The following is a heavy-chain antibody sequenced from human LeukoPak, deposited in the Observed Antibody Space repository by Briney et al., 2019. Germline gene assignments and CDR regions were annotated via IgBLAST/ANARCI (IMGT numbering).Heavy chain of an antibody. J-gene: IGHJ3*02. Sequence: GGSLRLSCAASGFIFSNYGMTWVRQAPGKGLEWVSAISGSGGSTYFADSVKGRFTISRDNSKNTAYLQMNSLKTEDTAVYYCTRHGGRDYYDSSEDAFDIWGQGTMVTVSS. CDR2: ISGSGGST. CDR3: TRHGGRDYYDSSEDAFDI. V-gene: IGHV3-23*01. CDR1: GFIFSNYG. D-gene: IGHD3-22*01.